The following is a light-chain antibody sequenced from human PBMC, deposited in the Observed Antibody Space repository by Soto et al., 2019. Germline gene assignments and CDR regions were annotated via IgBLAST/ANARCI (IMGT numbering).Light chain of an antibody. V-gene: IGLV2-14*01. CDR2: DVR. Sequence: QSVLTQPASVSGSPGQSITISCTGTGSDVGGYNFVSWYQQHPGKAPKLMIYDVRNRPSGVSNRFSGSKSVNTASLTISGLQAEDEADYYCSSYTSISTYAFGPVTKVTVL. J-gene: IGLJ1*01. CDR3: SSYTSISTYA. CDR1: GSDVGGYNF.